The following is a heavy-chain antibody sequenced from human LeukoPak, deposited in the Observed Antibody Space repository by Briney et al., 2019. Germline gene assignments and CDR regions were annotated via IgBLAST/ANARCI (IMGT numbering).Heavy chain of an antibody. CDR3: ARLGFGYCSSTSCYYYYGMDV. V-gene: IGHV1-18*01. CDR1: GYTFTSYG. J-gene: IGHJ6*02. D-gene: IGHD2-2*03. CDR2: ISGYNGNT. Sequence: ASVKVSCKASGYTFTSYGISWVRQAPGQGLEWMGWISGYNGNTNYAQKLQGRVTMTTDTSTSTAYMELSSLRSEDTAVYYCARLGFGYCSSTSCYYYYGMDVWGQGTTVTVSS.